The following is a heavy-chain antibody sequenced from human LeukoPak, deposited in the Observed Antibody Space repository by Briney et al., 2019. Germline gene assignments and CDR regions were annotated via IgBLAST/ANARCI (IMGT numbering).Heavy chain of an antibody. V-gene: IGHV4-38-2*01. CDR2: VYHSGTT. D-gene: IGHD2-2*01. J-gene: IGHJ5*02. Sequence: SETLSLTCAVSGYSISSGRYWGWIRPPPGKGLEWIGSVYHSGTTYYNPSLKSRVAISVDTSKNQFFLALRSVTAADTAVYYCARGYCSSNTCQIDPWGQGTLVTVSS. CDR1: GYSISSGRY. CDR3: ARGYCSSNTCQIDP.